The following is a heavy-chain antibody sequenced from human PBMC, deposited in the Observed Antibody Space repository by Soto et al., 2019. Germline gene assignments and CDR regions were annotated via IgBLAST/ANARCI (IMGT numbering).Heavy chain of an antibody. CDR3: AKVGGSSVRQGPFDY. Sequence: GGSLRLSCAASGFTFSSYAMNWIRQAPGKGLEWVSAISGSGGSTYYADSVKGRFTISRDSSKNTLYLQMNSLRAEDTAVYYCAKVGGSSVRQGPFDYWGQGTLVTVSS. CDR2: ISGSGGST. V-gene: IGHV3-23*01. CDR1: GFTFSSYA. D-gene: IGHD3-10*01. J-gene: IGHJ4*02.